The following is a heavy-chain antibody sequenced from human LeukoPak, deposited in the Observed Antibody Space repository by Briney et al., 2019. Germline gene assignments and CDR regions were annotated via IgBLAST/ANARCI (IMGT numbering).Heavy chain of an antibody. CDR2: YSSSCVHT. CDR1: GFTFSDYY. V-gene: IGHV3-11*03. Sequence: PCGSLRLSCAASGFTFSDYYMNWLRQAPGKGLAWVSYYSSSCVHTEYGDSGKGRFTISRDNGKYSVYLQMNSLRADDTAVYYCARQDLWQHCDSWGQGALVTVSS. J-gene: IGHJ4*02. D-gene: IGHD2-21*01. CDR3: ARQDLWQHCDS.